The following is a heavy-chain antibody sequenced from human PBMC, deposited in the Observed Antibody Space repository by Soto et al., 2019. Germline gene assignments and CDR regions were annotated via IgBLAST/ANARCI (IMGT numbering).Heavy chain of an antibody. CDR2: ISYDGSNK. CDR3: ATGPPVQYFDY. Sequence: QVQLVESGGGVVQPGRSLRLSCAASGFTFSSYGMHWVRQAPGKGLEWVAVISYDGSNKYYADSVKGRFTISRDNSKNTLYLQMNLLRAEDTAVYYCATGPPVQYFDYWGQGTLVTVSS. D-gene: IGHD3-10*01. J-gene: IGHJ4*02. CDR1: GFTFSSYG. V-gene: IGHV3-30*03.